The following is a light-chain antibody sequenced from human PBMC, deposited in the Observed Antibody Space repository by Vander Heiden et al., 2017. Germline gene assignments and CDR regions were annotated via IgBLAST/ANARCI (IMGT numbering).Light chain of an antibody. J-gene: IGLJ1*01. CDR1: KLGDKY. CDR2: QDS. V-gene: IGLV3-1*01. Sequence: SYELTQPPSVSVSPGQTASITCSGDKLGDKYACWYQQKPGQSPVLVIYQDSKRPSGIPERFSGSNSGNTATLTISGTQAMDEADYYCQAWDSSTASLGTGTNV. CDR3: QAWDSSTAS.